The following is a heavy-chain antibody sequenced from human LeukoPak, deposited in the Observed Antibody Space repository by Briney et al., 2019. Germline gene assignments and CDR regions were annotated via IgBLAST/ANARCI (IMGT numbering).Heavy chain of an antibody. CDR1: GYTFINYG. J-gene: IGHJ2*01. D-gene: IGHD2-2*01. CDR2: ISAYNGHT. CDR3: ATRPLPRWTIPAQWYFDL. Sequence: ASVKVSCKASGYTFINYGISWVRQAPGQGLEWMGWISAYNGHTNYAQKLQGRVTMTTDTSTSTAYMELRSLRSDDTAVYYCATRPLPRWTIPAQWYFDLWGRGTLVTVSS. V-gene: IGHV1-18*01.